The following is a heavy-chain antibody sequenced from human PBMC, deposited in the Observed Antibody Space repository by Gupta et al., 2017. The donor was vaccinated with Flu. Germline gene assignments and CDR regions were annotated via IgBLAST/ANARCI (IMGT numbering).Heavy chain of an antibody. J-gene: IGHJ4*02. Sequence: QVQLVDSGGGLVKPGGSLSLSCAASGFSFSHYYIYWIRQAPGKGLEWLGYISGRCISTFYADAVKGRFTISRDNAKNSLYLQMNSLRAEDTAVYYCARDALGYDVLTGYFDHWGQGSLVTVSS. CDR1: GFSFSHYY. CDR2: ISGRCIST. CDR3: ARDALGYDVLTGYFDH. D-gene: IGHD3-9*01. V-gene: IGHV3-11*01.